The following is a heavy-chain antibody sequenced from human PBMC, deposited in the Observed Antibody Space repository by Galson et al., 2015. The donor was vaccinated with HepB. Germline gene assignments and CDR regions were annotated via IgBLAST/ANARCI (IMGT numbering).Heavy chain of an antibody. CDR2: IIPIFGTA. CDR1: GGTFSSYA. J-gene: IGHJ6*03. V-gene: IGHV1-69*13. Sequence: SVKVSCKASGGTFSSYAISWVRQAPGQGLEWMGGIIPIFGTANYAQKFQGRVTITADESTSTAYMELRSLRSDDTAVYYCARREVGYCSSTSCYSGYYYYYYMDVWGKGTTVTVSS. CDR3: ARREVGYCSSTSCYSGYYYYYYMDV. D-gene: IGHD2-2*01.